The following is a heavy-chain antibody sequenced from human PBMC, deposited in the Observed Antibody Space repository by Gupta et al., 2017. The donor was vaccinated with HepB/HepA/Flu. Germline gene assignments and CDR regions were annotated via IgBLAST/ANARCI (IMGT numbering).Heavy chain of an antibody. CDR3: ARDGGGTRTSRFLLEYYFDY. D-gene: IGHD1/OR15-1a*01. CDR2: IPYDGSNK. CDR1: GFPLSSYA. Sequence: QVQLVESGGGVVQLGRSLRLSCAASGFPLSSYAMHWVRQAPGKGLEWVAVIPYDGSNKYYADSVKGRFTISRDNSKNTLYLQMNSLRAEDTAVYYCARDGGGTRTSRFLLEYYFDYWGQGNLVTVSS. V-gene: IGHV3-30-3*01. J-gene: IGHJ4*02.